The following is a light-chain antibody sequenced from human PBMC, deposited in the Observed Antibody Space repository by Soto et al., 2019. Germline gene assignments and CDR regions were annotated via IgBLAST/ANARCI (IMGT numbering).Light chain of an antibody. Sequence: EIVLTQSPGTLSLSPGERATLSCRASQSVSSNYLAWYQQKPGQAPRLLIYGASSRATGIPDRFSGSGSGTDFTLTITRLAPEDFAVYYCQQYGSSPWTFGQGTKVEI. CDR3: QQYGSSPWT. CDR2: GAS. J-gene: IGKJ1*01. CDR1: QSVSSNY. V-gene: IGKV3-20*01.